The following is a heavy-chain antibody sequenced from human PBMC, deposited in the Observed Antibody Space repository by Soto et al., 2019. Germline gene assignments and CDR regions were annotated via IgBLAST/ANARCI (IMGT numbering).Heavy chain of an antibody. V-gene: IGHV3-48*02. D-gene: IGHD3-16*01. CDR1: GFTFSQFN. J-gene: IGHJ5*02. CDR3: ARDGGNWFVP. CDR2: ISKDSTTM. Sequence: GGSLRLSCAISGFTFSQFNMNWVRQAPGKGLEWVAFISKDSTTMYYAASVKGRFTVSRDNAVNSLNLQMNSLRDDDTAVYYCARDGGNWFVPWGQGTLVTVSS.